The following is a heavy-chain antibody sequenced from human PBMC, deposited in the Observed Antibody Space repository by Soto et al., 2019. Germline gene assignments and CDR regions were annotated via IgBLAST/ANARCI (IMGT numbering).Heavy chain of an antibody. V-gene: IGHV4-39*01. CDR2: IYYSGST. D-gene: IGHD1-1*01. J-gene: IGHJ4*02. CDR3: ARTLPNRQLFDS. CDR1: GGTISSSSYY. Sequence: SETLPLTCTVSGGTISSSSYYWGWIRQPPGKGLEWIGSIYYSGSTYYNPSLKSRVTISVDTSKNQFSLKLSSVTAADTAVYYCARTLPNRQLFDSWSQGTLVTVSS.